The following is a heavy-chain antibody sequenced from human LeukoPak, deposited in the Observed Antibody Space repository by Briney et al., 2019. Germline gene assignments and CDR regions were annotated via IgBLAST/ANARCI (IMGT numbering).Heavy chain of an antibody. CDR2: TNPNSGNT. CDR1: GYTFTSYD. CDR3: AIRIFHYSSGSDY. J-gene: IGHJ4*02. Sequence: PRASVKVSCKASGYTFTSYDINWVRQATGQGLEWMGWTNPNSGNTGYAQKFQGRVTMTRNTSISTAYMELSSLRSEDTAVYYCAIRIFHYSSGSDYWGQGTLVTVSS. D-gene: IGHD2/OR15-2a*01. V-gene: IGHV1-8*01.